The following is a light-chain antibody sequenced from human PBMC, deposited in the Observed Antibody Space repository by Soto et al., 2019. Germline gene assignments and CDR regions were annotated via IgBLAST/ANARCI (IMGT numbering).Light chain of an antibody. CDR3: HQGYTRT. J-gene: IGKJ1*01. CDR2: AAS. Sequence: DIQLTQSPSPLSASVGDRVTITCQASQDITNNLNWYQHKQGNAPKVLIFAASRLQSGVPSRFSGSGSGTDFTLTISSLQPEDFATYYCHQGYTRTFGQGTKVDIK. CDR1: QDITNN. V-gene: IGKV1-39*01.